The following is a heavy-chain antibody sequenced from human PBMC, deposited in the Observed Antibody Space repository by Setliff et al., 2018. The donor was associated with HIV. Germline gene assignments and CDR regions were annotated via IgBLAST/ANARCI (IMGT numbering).Heavy chain of an antibody. Sequence: SETLSLTCAVDGGSFRGYYWSWIRQSPGKGLEWIGEINQSGSTKYNPSLKSRVTISEDAPKNQVPLKLRSVTAADTAQYYCSFNYYDSRDSYAPWGQGTLVTVSS. CDR3: SFNYYDSRDSYAP. J-gene: IGHJ1*01. D-gene: IGHD3-22*01. V-gene: IGHV4-34*01. CDR2: INQSGST. CDR1: GGSFRGYY.